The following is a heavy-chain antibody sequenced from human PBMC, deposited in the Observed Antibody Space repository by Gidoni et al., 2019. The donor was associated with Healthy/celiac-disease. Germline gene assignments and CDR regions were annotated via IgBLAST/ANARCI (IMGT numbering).Heavy chain of an antibody. D-gene: IGHD2-15*01. CDR2: IYYSGST. Sequence: VQLQESGPGLVKPSETLSLTCTVSGGSIRRYSWSWIRQPPGQGLEWIGYIYYSGSTNYNPSRKSRVTISVDTSKNQFSLKLSFVTAADTAVYYCARGVGYCSGGSCYGGTHFDYWGQGTLVTVSS. CDR3: ARGVGYCSGGSCYGGTHFDY. V-gene: IGHV4-59*01. CDR1: GGSIRRYS. J-gene: IGHJ4*02.